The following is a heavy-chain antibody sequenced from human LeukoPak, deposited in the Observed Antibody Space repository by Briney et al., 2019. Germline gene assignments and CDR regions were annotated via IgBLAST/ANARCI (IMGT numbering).Heavy chain of an antibody. Sequence: PGGSLRLSCAASGFTFSSYEMNWVRQAPGKGLEWVSYISSSGSTIYYADSVKGRFTISRDNAKSSLYLQMNSLRAEDTAVYYCARDQYYYDSLDAFDIWGQGTMVTVSS. CDR1: GFTFSSYE. CDR3: ARDQYYYDSLDAFDI. D-gene: IGHD3-22*01. CDR2: ISSSGSTI. J-gene: IGHJ3*02. V-gene: IGHV3-48*03.